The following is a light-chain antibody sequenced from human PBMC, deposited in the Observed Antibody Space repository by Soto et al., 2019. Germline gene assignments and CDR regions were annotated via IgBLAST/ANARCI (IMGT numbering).Light chain of an antibody. J-gene: IGKJ1*01. CDR1: QSISSY. CDR3: QQCYSTVWT. CDR2: AAS. Sequence: DIQMTQSPSSLFVSVGDRVTITCRASQSISSYLNWYQQKPGKAPKLLIYAASSLQSGVPSRFSGSGAGTDFTLTSSSLQPEDFATYYCQQCYSTVWTCGQGTKVDI. V-gene: IGKV1-39*01.